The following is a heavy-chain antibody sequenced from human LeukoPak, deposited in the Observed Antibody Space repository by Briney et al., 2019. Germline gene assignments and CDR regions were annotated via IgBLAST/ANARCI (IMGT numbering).Heavy chain of an antibody. J-gene: IGHJ6*02. V-gene: IGHV4-34*01. CDR3: AKVVVIIRSDYYYYYGMDV. Sequence: SETLSFTCAVYGGSFSGYYWSWIRQPPGKGLEWIGEINHSGSTNYNPSLKSRVTISVDTSKNQFSLKLSSVTAADTAVYYCAKVVVIIRSDYYYYYGMDVWGQGTTVTVSS. CDR1: GGSFSGYY. D-gene: IGHD3-22*01. CDR2: INHSGST.